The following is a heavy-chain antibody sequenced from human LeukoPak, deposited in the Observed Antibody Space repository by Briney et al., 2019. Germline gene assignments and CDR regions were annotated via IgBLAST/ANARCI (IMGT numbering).Heavy chain of an antibody. CDR1: GFTFSSYA. Sequence: GGSLILSCAASGFTFSSYAMSWVRPAPGKGLEWVSGISGSGGSTYYAASVKGRFTISRDNSKNTLYLHVNSLRAEDTAVYYCAKVKSAVTTYYAMDVWGQGTTVTVSS. CDR3: AKVKSAVTTYYAMDV. J-gene: IGHJ6*02. V-gene: IGHV3-23*01. CDR2: ISGSGGST. D-gene: IGHD4-17*01.